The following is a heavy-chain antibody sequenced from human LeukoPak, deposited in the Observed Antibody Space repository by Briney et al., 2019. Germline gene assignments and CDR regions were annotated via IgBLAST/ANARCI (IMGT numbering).Heavy chain of an antibody. V-gene: IGHV3-7*05. D-gene: IGHD1-1*01. CDR1: KLTFSSYW. CDR2: IKGDGSEE. Sequence: PGGSLRLSCVASKLTFSSYWMTWVRQAPGKGLEWVANIKGDGSEEYYVDSVKGRFTISRDNAKNSLYLQMNSLRAEDTALYYCAKGRADGWNGGDYWGQGTLVTVSS. CDR3: AKGRADGWNGGDY. J-gene: IGHJ4*02.